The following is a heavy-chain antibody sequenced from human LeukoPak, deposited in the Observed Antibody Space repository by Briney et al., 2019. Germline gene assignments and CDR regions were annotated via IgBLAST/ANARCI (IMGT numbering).Heavy chain of an antibody. J-gene: IGHJ4*02. V-gene: IGHV4-61*02. D-gene: IGHD3/OR15-3a*01. Sequence: PSETLSLTCTVSGGSISSGGYYWSWIRQPAGKGLEWIGRIYTSGNTNYNPSLKSRATISVDTSKNQFSLELSSVTAADTAVYYCARQTGSGLFILPGGQGTLVTVSS. CDR2: IYTSGNT. CDR3: ARQTGSGLFILP. CDR1: GGSISSGGYY.